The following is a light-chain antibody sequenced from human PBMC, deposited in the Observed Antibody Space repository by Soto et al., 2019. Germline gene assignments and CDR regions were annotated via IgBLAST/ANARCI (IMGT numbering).Light chain of an antibody. CDR2: DAS. CDR3: EQRSNWPPIT. CDR1: QSVSND. J-gene: IGKJ5*01. Sequence: EIVLTQCPCTRSLSPGDRATLSCRASQSVSNDYVAWVQQKPGQTPRLLIYDASNRATGIPARFSGSGSGTDFTLTISSLEPEDFAVYYCEQRSNWPPITFGQGTRLEIK. V-gene: IGKV3-11*01.